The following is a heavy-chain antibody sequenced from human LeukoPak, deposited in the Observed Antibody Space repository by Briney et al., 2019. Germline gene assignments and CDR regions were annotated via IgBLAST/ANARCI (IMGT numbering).Heavy chain of an antibody. V-gene: IGHV3-21*01. D-gene: IGHD5-18*01. Sequence: GGSLRLSCAASGFTFSSYSMNWVRQAPGKGLEWVSSISSSSSYIYYADSVKGRFTISRDNAKNSLYLQMNSLRAEDTAVYYCARAQGQVTAMVTGLDYWGQGTLVTVSS. CDR3: ARAQGQVTAMVTGLDY. J-gene: IGHJ4*02. CDR2: ISSSSSYI. CDR1: GFTFSSYS.